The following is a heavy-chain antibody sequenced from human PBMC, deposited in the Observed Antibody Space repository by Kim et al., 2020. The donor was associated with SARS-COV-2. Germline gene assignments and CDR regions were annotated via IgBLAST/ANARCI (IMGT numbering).Heavy chain of an antibody. Sequence: IYPDYVKGRFTISRDNAKNTLFLQMNSLRPEDTAVYYCARDYFGRLDSWGQGTLVTVSS. V-gene: IGHV3-74*01. D-gene: IGHD3-10*01. J-gene: IGHJ4*02. CDR3: ARDYFGRLDS.